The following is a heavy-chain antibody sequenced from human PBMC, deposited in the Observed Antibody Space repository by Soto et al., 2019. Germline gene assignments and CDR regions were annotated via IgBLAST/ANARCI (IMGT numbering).Heavy chain of an antibody. D-gene: IGHD2-8*01. J-gene: IGHJ6*02. V-gene: IGHV3-9*01. Sequence: GGSLRLSCAASGFTFDDYAMHWVRQAPGKGLEWVSGISWNSGSIGYADSVKGRFTISRDNAKNSLYLQMNSLRAEDTALYYCAKDIMSSNYYYGMDVWGQGTTVTVSS. CDR1: GFTFDDYA. CDR2: ISWNSGSI. CDR3: AKDIMSSNYYYGMDV.